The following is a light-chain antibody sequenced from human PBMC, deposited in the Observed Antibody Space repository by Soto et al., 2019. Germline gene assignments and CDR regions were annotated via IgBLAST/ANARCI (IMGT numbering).Light chain of an antibody. V-gene: IGKV3-20*01. CDR3: QQYGSSPVT. J-gene: IGKJ1*01. CDR1: QSVSSSY. Sequence: EIVLTQSPGTLSLSPGERATLSCRASQSVSSSYLAWYQQKPGQAPRLLIYGASSRATGIPDRFSGSGSGTDFTLTISRLEPEDFEVYYCQQYGSSPVTFGQGTKVEIK. CDR2: GAS.